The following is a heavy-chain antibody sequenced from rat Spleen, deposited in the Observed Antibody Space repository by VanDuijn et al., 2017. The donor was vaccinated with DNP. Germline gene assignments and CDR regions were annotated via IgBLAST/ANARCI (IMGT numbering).Heavy chain of an antibody. D-gene: IGHD4-3*01. J-gene: IGHJ2*01. CDR2: IGSDAYAP. CDR3: IRWNSGHFDY. Sequence: EVQLVESGGGLVQPGRSLKLSCAASGFTFSDYYMAWVRQAPTKGLEWVAYIGSDAYAPYYGDSVKGRFTISRDNAKSTLYLQMNSLRSEDMATYYCIRWNSGHFDYWGQGVMVTVPS. V-gene: IGHV5-22*01. CDR1: GFTFSDYY.